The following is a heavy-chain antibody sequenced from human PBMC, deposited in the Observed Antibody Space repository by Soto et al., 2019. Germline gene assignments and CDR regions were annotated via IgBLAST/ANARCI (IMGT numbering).Heavy chain of an antibody. D-gene: IGHD3-16*02. CDR2: ISYDGSNK. Sequence: QVQLVESGGGVVQPGRSLRLSCAASGFTFSSYGMHWVRQAPGKGLEWVAVISYDGSNKYYADSVKGRFTISRDNSKNTLYLQMNSLRAEDTAVYYCAKSDYDYVWGSYRPGPAPNYYYGMDVWGQGTTVTVSS. J-gene: IGHJ6*02. CDR3: AKSDYDYVWGSYRPGPAPNYYYGMDV. CDR1: GFTFSSYG. V-gene: IGHV3-30*18.